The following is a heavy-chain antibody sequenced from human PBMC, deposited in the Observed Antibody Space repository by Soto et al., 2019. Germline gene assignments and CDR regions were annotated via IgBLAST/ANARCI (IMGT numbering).Heavy chain of an antibody. CDR3: ARHQSHSSSYVDP. V-gene: IGHV4-39*01. CDR2: IYYSGST. J-gene: IGHJ5*02. D-gene: IGHD6-13*01. CDR1: GGSISSSSYY. Sequence: QLQLQESGPGLVKPSETLSLTCTVSGGSISSSSYYWGWIRQPPGKGLEWIGSIYYSGSTYYNPSLKSRAPXSXDXXKTQFSLKLSSVTAADTAVYYCARHQSHSSSYVDPWGQGTLVTVSS.